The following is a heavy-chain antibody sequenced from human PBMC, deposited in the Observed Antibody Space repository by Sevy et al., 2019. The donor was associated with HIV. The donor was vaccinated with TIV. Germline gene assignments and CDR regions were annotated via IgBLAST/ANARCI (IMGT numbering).Heavy chain of an antibody. CDR2: ISGDVSST. V-gene: IGHV3-74*01. J-gene: IGHJ6*02. D-gene: IGHD3-22*01. CDR1: GFTFSSYW. CDR3: ARDPDSGGYSKMDV. Sequence: GESLKISCAGSGFTFSSYWMHWVRQAPGKGLVWVSRISGDVSSTTYADSVKGRFTISRDNAKNKLFLQMNSLRAEDSAVYFCARDPDSGGYSKMDVWGQGTPVTVSS.